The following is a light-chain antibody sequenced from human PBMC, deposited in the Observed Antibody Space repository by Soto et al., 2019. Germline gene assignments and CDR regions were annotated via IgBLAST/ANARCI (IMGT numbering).Light chain of an antibody. CDR1: QSVSSSY. CDR3: QQYGSSLALT. V-gene: IGKV3-20*01. CDR2: GAS. J-gene: IGKJ4*01. Sequence: IVLTQSPGTLALSPGERAALSCRASQSVSSSYLAWYRQKPGQAPRLLSYGASSRATGIPDRFSGSGSGTDFTLTISRLEPEDFAVYYCQQYGSSLALTFGGGTKV.